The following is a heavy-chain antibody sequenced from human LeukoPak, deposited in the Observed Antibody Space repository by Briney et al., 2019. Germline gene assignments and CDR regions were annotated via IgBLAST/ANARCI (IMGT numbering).Heavy chain of an antibody. CDR1: GGSIRAYY. D-gene: IGHD2-15*01. CDR3: AREGDVVVVAVDAFDI. V-gene: IGHV4-34*01. Sequence: SETLSLTCTVSGGSIRAYYWSWIRQPPGKGLEWIGEIDHRETTTYNPSLKSRVTISIDTSKNQFSLKLSSVTAADTAVYYCAREGDVVVVAVDAFDIWGQGTMVTVSS. J-gene: IGHJ3*02. CDR2: IDHRETT.